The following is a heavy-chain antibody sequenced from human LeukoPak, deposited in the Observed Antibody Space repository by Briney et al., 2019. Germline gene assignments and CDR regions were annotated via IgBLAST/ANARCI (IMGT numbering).Heavy chain of an antibody. CDR3: ARRGYSSGWYEGY. CDR2: ISSGGSTI. D-gene: IGHD6-19*01. CDR1: GFTFSDYY. V-gene: IGHV3-11*01. Sequence: KSGGSLRLSCAASGFTFSDYYMSWIRQAPGKGLEWVSYISSGGSTIYYADSVKGRFTISWDNAKNSLYLQMNSLRAEDTAVYYCARRGYSSGWYEGYWGQGTLVTVSS. J-gene: IGHJ4*02.